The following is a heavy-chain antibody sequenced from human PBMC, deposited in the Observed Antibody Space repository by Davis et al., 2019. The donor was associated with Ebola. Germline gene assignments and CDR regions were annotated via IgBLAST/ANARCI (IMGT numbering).Heavy chain of an antibody. Sequence: SETLSLTCTVSGGSISSSSYYWGWIRQPPGKGLEWIGSIYYSGSTYYNPSLKSRVTISVDTSKNQFSLKLSSVTAADTAVYYCASHHLTYYYDSNGYGTKFYYFDYWGQGTLVTVSS. CDR2: IYYSGST. J-gene: IGHJ4*02. CDR1: GGSISSSSYY. CDR3: ASHHLTYYYDSNGYGTKFYYFDY. D-gene: IGHD3-22*01. V-gene: IGHV4-39*01.